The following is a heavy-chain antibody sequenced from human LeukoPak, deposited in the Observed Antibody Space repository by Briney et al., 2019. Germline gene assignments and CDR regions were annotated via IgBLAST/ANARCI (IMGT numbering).Heavy chain of an antibody. D-gene: IGHD3-10*01. Sequence: GASVKVSCKASGGTFSSYAISWVRQAPGQRLEWMGGIIPIFGTANYAQKFQGRVTITADESTSTAYMELSSLRSEDTAVYYCARDVASMVSYYYYGMDVWGQGTTVTVSS. V-gene: IGHV1-69*13. CDR3: ARDVASMVSYYYYGMDV. CDR1: GGTFSSYA. CDR2: IIPIFGTA. J-gene: IGHJ6*02.